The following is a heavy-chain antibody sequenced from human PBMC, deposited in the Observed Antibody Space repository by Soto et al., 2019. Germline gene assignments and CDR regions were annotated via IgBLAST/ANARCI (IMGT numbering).Heavy chain of an antibody. CDR3: ARDSTAMVATSFDY. CDR1: GGSFREYA. CDR2: VIPMFGTP. J-gene: IGHJ4*02. V-gene: IGHV1-69*01. Sequence: QVHLVQSGAEVKKPGSSVKVSCKVSGGSFREYAMSWVRQAPGQGLEWMGGVIPMFGTPNYAHKFQGRVTITADESTNTAYMELSSLTSEDMAVYYCARDSTAMVATSFDYWGQGTLVTVSS. D-gene: IGHD5-18*01.